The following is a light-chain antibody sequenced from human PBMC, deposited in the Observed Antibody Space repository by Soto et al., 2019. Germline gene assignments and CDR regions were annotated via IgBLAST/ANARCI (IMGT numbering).Light chain of an antibody. J-gene: IGKJ1*01. CDR1: QSISSW. Sequence: DSQMTQSASTLSASVGDRVTITCRASQSISSWLAWYQQIPGKAPKLLIYKASSLESGVPSRFSGSGSGTEFTLTISSLQPDDFATYYCQQYNTYSTFGQGTKV. CDR3: QQYNTYST. CDR2: KAS. V-gene: IGKV1-5*03.